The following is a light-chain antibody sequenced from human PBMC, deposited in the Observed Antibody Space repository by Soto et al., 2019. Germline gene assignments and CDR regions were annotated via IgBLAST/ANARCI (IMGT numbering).Light chain of an antibody. V-gene: IGKV1-17*01. CDR1: QGIRND. CDR3: LQPKSYRT. J-gene: IGKJ1*01. Sequence: DIQLTQSPSSLSASVGDRVTITCRASQGIRNDLGWYQQNPGKAPKRLIYAASSLQSGVTSRFSSNGYGTDFNLTNSRLQPEDCAPYYCLQPKSYRTFGQGTKVEIK. CDR2: AAS.